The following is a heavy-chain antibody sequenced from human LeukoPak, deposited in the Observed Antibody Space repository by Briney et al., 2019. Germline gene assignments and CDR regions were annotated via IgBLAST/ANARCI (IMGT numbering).Heavy chain of an antibody. CDR3: ARGVYIAAAQYGY. J-gene: IGHJ4*02. Sequence: SETLSLTCTVPGGSISSYYWSWIRQPPGQRLEWIGYIYYSGTTNYNPSLKSRVTISVDTSKNQFSLKLSSVTAADTAVYYCARGVYIAAAQYGYWGQGTLVTVSS. CDR1: GGSISSYY. CDR2: IYYSGTT. V-gene: IGHV4-59*01. D-gene: IGHD6-13*01.